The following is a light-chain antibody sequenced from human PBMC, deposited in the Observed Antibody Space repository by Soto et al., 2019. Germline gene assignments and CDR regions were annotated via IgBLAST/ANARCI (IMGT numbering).Light chain of an antibody. CDR1: QGINNY. CDR2: SAS. V-gene: IGKV1-9*01. J-gene: IGKJ1*01. CDR3: QLHWY. Sequence: DIQLTQSPSFLSASVGDRVTITCRASQGINNYLAWYQQRPGKAPKLLIHSASTLQFGVPSRFSGSGSGSEFTSTVSSLPAEDIAAYYCQLHWYFGPGTKVEIK.